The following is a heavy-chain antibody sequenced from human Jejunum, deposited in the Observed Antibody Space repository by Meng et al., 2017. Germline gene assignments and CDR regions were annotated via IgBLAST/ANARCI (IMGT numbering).Heavy chain of an antibody. D-gene: IGHD2-15*01. CDR3: ARDWGCRDGYCFSGLLEF. J-gene: IGHJ4*02. CDR2: IYHGGDT. CDR1: GDSISSNNR. V-gene: IGHV4-4*02. Sequence: QVQLQESGSGLVRTSGTLTLTCSVSGDSISSNNRWTWVRQPPGRGLEWIGEIYHGGDTNYNPSLTSPVTISVDKSKNQFTLRLNSVTAADTAIYYCARDWGCRDGYCFSGLLEFWGQGILVTVSS.